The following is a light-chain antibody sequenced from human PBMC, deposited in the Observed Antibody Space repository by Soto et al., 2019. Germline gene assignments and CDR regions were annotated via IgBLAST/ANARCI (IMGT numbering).Light chain of an antibody. CDR2: SVS. J-gene: IGKJ4*01. CDR1: QGVSGW. V-gene: IGKV1-12*01. CDR3: QQAKGVPVA. Sequence: DIQMTQSPSSVSASVGDRVTITCRASQGVSGWLAWYQQKPGKAPKLLIYSVSSLQSGVPARFSGSGSGTDFALTISSLQTDDFATYYCQQAKGVPVAFGGWTRVEIK.